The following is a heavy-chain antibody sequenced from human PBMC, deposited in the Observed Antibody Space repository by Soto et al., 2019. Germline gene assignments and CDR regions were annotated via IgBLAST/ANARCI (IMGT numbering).Heavy chain of an antibody. CDR1: GFTFSSSA. J-gene: IGHJ4*02. CDR2: IVVTSDRR. CDR3: VALEFCGGDCYRSFDY. Sequence: QRQLVQSGPEVVQPGTSARVSCKASGFTFSSSAIQWVRQTRGQRLEWIGWIVVTSDRRDYAQNFQGRVTITRDMSTTTSYLTMHNLRSDDTATYYCVALEFCGGDCYRSFDYWGQGTLVTVSS. V-gene: IGHV1-58*02. D-gene: IGHD2-21*02.